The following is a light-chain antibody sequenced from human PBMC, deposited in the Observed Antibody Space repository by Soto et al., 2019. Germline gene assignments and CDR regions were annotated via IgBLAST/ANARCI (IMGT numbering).Light chain of an antibody. CDR2: GAS. CDR3: QQCNSYPPT. Sequence: EIVLTQSPGTLSLSPGERATLSCRATQTVSSSYLAWYQQKPGQAPRLLIYGASSRATGISDRFSGSGSGTDFTLTISSLQPDDFATYYCQQCNSYPPTFGQGTTVDIK. V-gene: IGKV3-20*01. CDR1: QTVSSSY. J-gene: IGKJ1*01.